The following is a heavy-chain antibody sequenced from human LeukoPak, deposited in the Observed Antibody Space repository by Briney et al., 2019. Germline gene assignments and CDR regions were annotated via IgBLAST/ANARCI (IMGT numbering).Heavy chain of an antibody. J-gene: IGHJ6*03. CDR3: ARTYYDFWSGYPHYYMDV. CDR1: GYTFTSYD. CDR2: MNPNSGDT. D-gene: IGHD3-3*01. V-gene: IGHV1-8*01. Sequence: GASVKVSCKASGYTFTSYDINWVRQATGQGLEWMGWMNPNSGDTGYAQKFQGRVTMTRNTSISTAYMELSSLRSEDTAVYYCARTYYDFWSGYPHYYMDVWGKGTTVTVSS.